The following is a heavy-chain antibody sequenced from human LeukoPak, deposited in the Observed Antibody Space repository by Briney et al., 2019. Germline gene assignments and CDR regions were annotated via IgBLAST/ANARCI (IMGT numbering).Heavy chain of an antibody. CDR3: AKGGGRFHLPFDP. CDR1: GFTFRTYG. Sequence: GGSLRLSCAASGFTFRTYGMHWVRQDAGRGLEWVALISDDGSSKLYADSVKGRFTISRDNFRNTLYLQMNNLRLEDTAVYYCAKGGGRFHLPFDPWGQGTLVSVSS. V-gene: IGHV3-30*18. J-gene: IGHJ5*02. D-gene: IGHD3-16*01. CDR2: ISDDGSSK.